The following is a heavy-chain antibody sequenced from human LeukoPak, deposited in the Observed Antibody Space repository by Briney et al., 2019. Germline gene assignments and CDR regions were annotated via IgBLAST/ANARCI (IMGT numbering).Heavy chain of an antibody. CDR1: GFTFSRYW. CDR3: ARGGADQLLPHPAPDY. CDR2: INSDGSST. J-gene: IGHJ4*02. V-gene: IGHV3-74*01. D-gene: IGHD2-2*01. Sequence: GGSLRLSCAASGFTFSRYWMHWVRQAPGKGLVWVSRINSDGSSTTYADSVKGRFTISRDNAKNTLYLQMNSLGAEDTAVYYCARGGADQLLPHPAPDYWGQGTLVTVSS.